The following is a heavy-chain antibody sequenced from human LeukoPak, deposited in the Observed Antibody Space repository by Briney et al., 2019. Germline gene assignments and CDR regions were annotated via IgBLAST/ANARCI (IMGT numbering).Heavy chain of an antibody. V-gene: IGHV3-30*04. D-gene: IGHD3-9*01. CDR1: GFTFGSYA. CDR3: AGYWLYY. Sequence: GGSLRLSCAASGFTFGSYAMHWVRQAPGKGLEWVAVISYDGSNKYYADSVKGRFTISRDNSKNTLYLQMNSLRAEDTAVYYCAGYWLYYWGQGTLVTVSS. CDR2: ISYDGSNK. J-gene: IGHJ4*02.